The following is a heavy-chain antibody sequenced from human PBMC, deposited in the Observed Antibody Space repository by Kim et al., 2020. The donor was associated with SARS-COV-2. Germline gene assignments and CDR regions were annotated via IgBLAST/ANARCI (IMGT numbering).Heavy chain of an antibody. J-gene: IGHJ6*02. V-gene: IGHV3-48*03. Sequence: DSVKGRFTISRDNAKNSLYLQMNSLRAEDTAVYYCARDQGDENYYYGMDVWGQGTTVTVSS. D-gene: IGHD3-16*01. CDR3: ARDQGDENYYYGMDV.